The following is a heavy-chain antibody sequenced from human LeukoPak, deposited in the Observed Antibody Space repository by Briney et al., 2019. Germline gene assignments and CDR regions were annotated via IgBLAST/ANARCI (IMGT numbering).Heavy chain of an antibody. CDR1: GFTVSGKY. D-gene: IGHD2-15*01. CDR3: AKVSDLAATSNWFDP. Sequence: HPGGSLRLSCAASGFTVSGKYMNWVRQSPGKGLEWLSLIFSGGSTYYADSVKGRFTISRDNSKNTLYLQMNSLRAEDTAVYYCAKVSDLAATSNWFDPWGQGTLVTVSS. J-gene: IGHJ5*02. V-gene: IGHV3-53*01. CDR2: IFSGGST.